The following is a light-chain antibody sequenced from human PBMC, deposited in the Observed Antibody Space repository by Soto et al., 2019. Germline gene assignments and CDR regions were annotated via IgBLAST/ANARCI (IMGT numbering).Light chain of an antibody. CDR2: GAS. V-gene: IGKV1-6*01. CDR1: QGIRRD. CDR3: HPSPGLPFP. J-gene: IGKJ3*01. Sequence: AIQMTQSPSSLSASVGDRVTITCRASQGIRRDLGWYQQRPGRAPKLLISGASDLQTDVPSGFSGSGFVTEFDLTVSVLQAEDVEPYYYHPSPGLPFPFCPGANVHIK.